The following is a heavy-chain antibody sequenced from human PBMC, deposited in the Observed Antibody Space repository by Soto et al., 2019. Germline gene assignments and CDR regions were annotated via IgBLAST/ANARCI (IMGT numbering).Heavy chain of an antibody. J-gene: IGHJ4*02. CDR1: GFTFSGDN. CDR3: AGDLWYGLPGGESDF. Sequence: EVQLVESGGGLVQPGGSLRLSCAASGFTFSGDNMNWVRQAPGRGLEWVSYLGTANSKSIYYADSVKGRFTISRDNAKNSLYQQMHSLRAEDTAVYYCAGDLWYGLPGGESDFWGQGTLVTVSS. V-gene: IGHV3-48*01. CDR2: LGTANSKSI. D-gene: IGHD3-16*01.